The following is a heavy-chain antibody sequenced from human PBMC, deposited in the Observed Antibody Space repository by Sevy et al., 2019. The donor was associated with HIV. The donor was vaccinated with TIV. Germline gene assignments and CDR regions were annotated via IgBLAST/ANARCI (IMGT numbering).Heavy chain of an antibody. CDR1: GFTFNTYE. V-gene: IGHV3-48*03. CDR2: ISSSGSTI. D-gene: IGHD3-16*01. CDR3: ARGEWGGVNY. Sequence: GGSLRLSCAASGFTFNTYEMNWVRQAPGKGLEWVSYISSSGSTIYYADSVKGRFTISRDNAKNSLYLQMNSLRAEDTAVYYCARGEWGGVNYWAQGTLVTVSS. J-gene: IGHJ4*02.